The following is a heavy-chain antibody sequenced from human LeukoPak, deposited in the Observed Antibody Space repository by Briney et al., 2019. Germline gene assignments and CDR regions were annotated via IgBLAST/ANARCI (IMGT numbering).Heavy chain of an antibody. D-gene: IGHD4-17*01. CDR1: GFTFSSYA. J-gene: IGHJ4*02. V-gene: IGHV3-30-3*01. Sequence: AGSLRLSCAASGFTFSSYAMHWVRQAPGKGLEWVAVISYDGSNKYYADSVKGRFTISRDNSKNTLYLQMNSLRAEDTAVYYCASPLHGDYFSFDYWGQGTLVTVSS. CDR2: ISYDGSNK. CDR3: ASPLHGDYFSFDY.